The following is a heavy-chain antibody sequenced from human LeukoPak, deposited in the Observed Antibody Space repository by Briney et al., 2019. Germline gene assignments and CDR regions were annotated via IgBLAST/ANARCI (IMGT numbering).Heavy chain of an antibody. CDR3: ARHPEGGTVTLLNYYDSSGYES. J-gene: IGHJ4*02. D-gene: IGHD3-22*01. Sequence: SETLSLTCAVSGYSISSGYYWGWIRQPPGKGLEWIGSIYYSGSTYYNPSLKSRVTISVDTSKNQFSLKLSSVTAADTAVYYCARHPEGGTVTLLNYYDSSGYESWGQGTLVTVSS. CDR1: GYSISSGYY. V-gene: IGHV4-38-2*01. CDR2: IYYSGST.